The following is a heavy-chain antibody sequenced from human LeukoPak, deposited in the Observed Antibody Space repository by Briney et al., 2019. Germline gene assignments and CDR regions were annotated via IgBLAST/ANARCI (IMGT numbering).Heavy chain of an antibody. Sequence: GGSLRLSCAASGFTFDDYAMHWVRQAPGKGLEWVSGISWNSGSIGYADSVKGRFTISRDNSKNTLYLQMNSLRAEDTAVYYCAKDGVGATTAAGLDYWGQGTLVTVSS. CDR1: GFTFDDYA. J-gene: IGHJ4*02. V-gene: IGHV3-9*01. D-gene: IGHD1-26*01. CDR3: AKDGVGATTAAGLDY. CDR2: ISWNSGSI.